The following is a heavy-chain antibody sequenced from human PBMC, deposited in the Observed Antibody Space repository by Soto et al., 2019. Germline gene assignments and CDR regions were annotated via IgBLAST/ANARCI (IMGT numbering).Heavy chain of an antibody. CDR1: GFTFSSYA. CDR2: ISGSGGST. Sequence: GGSLRLSCAASGFTFSSYAMSWVRQDPGKRLEWVSAISGSGGSTYYADCVKGRFTISRDNSKNTLYLQMNSLRAEDTAVYYCAKDTFHYGSGTKAILNWFDPWGQGTLVTVSS. V-gene: IGHV3-23*01. CDR3: AKDTFHYGSGTKAILNWFDP. D-gene: IGHD3-10*01. J-gene: IGHJ5*02.